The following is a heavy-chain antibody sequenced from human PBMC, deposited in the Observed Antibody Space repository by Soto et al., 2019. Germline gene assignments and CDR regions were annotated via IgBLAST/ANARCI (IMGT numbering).Heavy chain of an antibody. V-gene: IGHV4-59*01. CDR3: ASGVVAANYYYYYYMDV. CDR2: IYYSGST. CDR1: GGSISSYY. J-gene: IGHJ6*03. Sequence: SETLSLTCTVSGGSISSYYWSWIRQPPGKGLEWIGYIYYSGSTNYNPSLKSRVTISVDTSKNQSSLKLSSVTAADTAVYYCASGVVAANYYYYYYMDVWGKGTTVTVSS. D-gene: IGHD2-15*01.